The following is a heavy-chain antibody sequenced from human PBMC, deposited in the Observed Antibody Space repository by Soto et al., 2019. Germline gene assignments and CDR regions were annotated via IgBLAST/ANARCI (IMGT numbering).Heavy chain of an antibody. V-gene: IGHV3-30-3*01. Sequence: GGSLRLSCAASGFTFSSYAMHWVRQAPGKGLEWVAVISYDGSNKYYADSVKGRFTISRDNSKNTLYLQMNSLRAEDTAVYYCARVGGYLSGWGQGTLVTVYS. J-gene: IGHJ4*02. CDR3: ARVGGYLSG. D-gene: IGHD5-12*01. CDR2: ISYDGSNK. CDR1: GFTFSSYA.